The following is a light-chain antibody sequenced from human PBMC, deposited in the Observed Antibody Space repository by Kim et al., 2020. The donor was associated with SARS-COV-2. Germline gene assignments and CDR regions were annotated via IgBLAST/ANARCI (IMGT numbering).Light chain of an antibody. CDR1: QTINIW. CDR3: QQYKSYSCT. V-gene: IGKV1-5*01. Sequence: VDRVTITCRASQTINIWLAWYQQKPGKAPNLLIYNASVLEGGVPSRFSGSGSGTELTLTINSLQPDDSATYYCQQYKSYSCTFGEGTKVDIK. J-gene: IGKJ4*01. CDR2: NAS.